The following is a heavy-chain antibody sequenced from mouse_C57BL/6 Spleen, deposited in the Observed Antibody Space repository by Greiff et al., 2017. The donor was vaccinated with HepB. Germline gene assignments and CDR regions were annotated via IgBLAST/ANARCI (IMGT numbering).Heavy chain of an antibody. Sequence: EVQLQQSGAELVRPGASVKLSCTASGFNIKDDYMHWVKQRPEQGLEWIGWIDPENGDTEYASKFQGKATITADTSSNTAYLQLSSLTSEDTAVYYCTGGYGSNYFDYWGQGTTLTVSS. V-gene: IGHV14-4*01. J-gene: IGHJ2*01. CDR3: TGGYGSNYFDY. CDR2: IDPENGDT. D-gene: IGHD1-1*01. CDR1: GFNIKDDY.